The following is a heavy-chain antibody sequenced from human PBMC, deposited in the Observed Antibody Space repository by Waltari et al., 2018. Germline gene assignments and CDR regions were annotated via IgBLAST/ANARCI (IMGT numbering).Heavy chain of an antibody. Sequence: EVQLVESGGGVVKHGGYLRLAGAAPGFNLTSYTMNWVRQPPGKGLEWVSSSNVGSTYPYDAESVKGRFTISRDNAKNSVYLQMNSLRAEDTAVYYCARGSSDFWSGYYPEFWGQGTLVTVSS. V-gene: IGHV3-21*01. CDR1: GFNLTSYT. D-gene: IGHD3-3*01. J-gene: IGHJ4*02. CDR3: ARGSSDFWSGYYPEF. CDR2: SNVGSTYP.